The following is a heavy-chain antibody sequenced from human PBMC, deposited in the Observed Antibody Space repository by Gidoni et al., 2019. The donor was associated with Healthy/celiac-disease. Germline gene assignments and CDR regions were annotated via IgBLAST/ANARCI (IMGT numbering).Heavy chain of an antibody. D-gene: IGHD3-16*02. V-gene: IGHV3-23*01. CDR3: AKDLMITFGGVIGLFDY. J-gene: IGHJ4*02. CDR2: ISGSGGST. CDR1: GFTFSSYA. Sequence: EVQLLESGGGLVQPGGSLRLSCAASGFTFSSYAMGWVRQAPGKGLEWVSAISGSGGSTYYADSVKGRFTISRDNSKNTLYLQMNSLRAEDTAVYYCAKDLMITFGGVIGLFDYWGQGTLVTVSS.